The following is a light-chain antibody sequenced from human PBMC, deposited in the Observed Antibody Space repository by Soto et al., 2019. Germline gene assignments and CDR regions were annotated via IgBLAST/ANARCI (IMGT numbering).Light chain of an antibody. CDR1: QSVSSN. V-gene: IGKV3-15*01. Sequence: EIVMTQSPATLSVSPGERATLSCRASQSVSSNLAWYQQKPGQAPRLLIYGASTRATGIPARFSGGGSGTEFTLTISSLQSEDFAVYYCQHYNNCPASLTFGGGTKVEIK. J-gene: IGKJ4*01. CDR3: QHYNNCPASLT. CDR2: GAS.